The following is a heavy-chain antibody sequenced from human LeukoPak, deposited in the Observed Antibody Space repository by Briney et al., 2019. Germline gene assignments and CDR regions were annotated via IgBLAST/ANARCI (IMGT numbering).Heavy chain of an antibody. D-gene: IGHD3-22*01. CDR3: ARRHYYDSSGYYSYGMDV. V-gene: IGHV5-51*01. Sequence: GESLKISCKGSGYSFTSYWIGWVRQMPGKGLERMGIIYPGGSDTRYSPSFQGQVTISADKSISTAYLQWSSLKASDTAMYYCARRHYYDSSGYYSYGMDVWGQGTTVTVSS. CDR2: IYPGGSDT. J-gene: IGHJ6*02. CDR1: GYSFTSYW.